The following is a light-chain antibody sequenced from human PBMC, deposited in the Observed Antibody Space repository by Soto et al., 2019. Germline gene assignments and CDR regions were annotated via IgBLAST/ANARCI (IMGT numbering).Light chain of an antibody. CDR1: SSDVGGYNH. J-gene: IGLJ2*01. CDR3: CSYTSLSTVV. V-gene: IGLV2-14*01. CDR2: AVS. Sequence: QSALTQTASVSGSPGQSITISCTGTSSDVGGYNHVSWYQHSPGKAPKLRLFAVSDRPSGVSHRFSGSKSGNTASLTISGLQADDEADYYCCSYTSLSTVVFGGGTKLTVL.